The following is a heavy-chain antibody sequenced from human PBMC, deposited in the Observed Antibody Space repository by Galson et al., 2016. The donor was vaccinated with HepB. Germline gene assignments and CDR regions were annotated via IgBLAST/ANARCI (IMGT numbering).Heavy chain of an antibody. V-gene: IGHV3-7*01. D-gene: IGHD4-23*01. CDR3: ARVFGADYGGIWYSDL. J-gene: IGHJ2*01. CDR1: GFILTNYW. Sequence: SLRLSCAVSGFILTNYWMTWVRQAPGKGREWVAIIKEDGSEKYYVGSVEGRFTISRDNPKNSVYLQMTSLRAEDTALYYCARVFGADYGGIWYSDLWGRGTLVTVSS. CDR2: IKEDGSEK.